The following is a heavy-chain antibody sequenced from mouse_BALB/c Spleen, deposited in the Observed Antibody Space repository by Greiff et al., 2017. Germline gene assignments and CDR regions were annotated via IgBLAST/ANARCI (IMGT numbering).Heavy chain of an antibody. V-gene: IGHV6-6*02. CDR2: IRLKSNNYAT. CDR3: TRMDY. Sequence: EVKLEESGGGLVQPGGSMKLSCVASGFTFSNYWMNWVRQSPEKGLEWVAEIRLKSNNYATHYAESVKGRFTISRDDSKSSVYLQMNNLRAEDTGIYYCTRMDYWGQGTSVTVSS. CDR1: GFTFSNYW. J-gene: IGHJ4*01.